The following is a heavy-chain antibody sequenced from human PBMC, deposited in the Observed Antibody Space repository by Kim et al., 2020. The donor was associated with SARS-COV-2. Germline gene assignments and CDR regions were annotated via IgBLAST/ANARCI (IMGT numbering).Heavy chain of an antibody. CDR3: AKRAAAGASGFDP. Sequence: ASVKVSCKASGYNFTSYAMNWVRQAPGQGLEWMGWINTNTGNPTYARDFTGRFVFSLDTSVGTAFLEISSLKADDTAVYYCAKRAAAGASGFDPWGQGTL. D-gene: IGHD6-13*01. CDR2: INTNTGNP. CDR1: GYNFTSYA. J-gene: IGHJ5*02. V-gene: IGHV7-4-1*02.